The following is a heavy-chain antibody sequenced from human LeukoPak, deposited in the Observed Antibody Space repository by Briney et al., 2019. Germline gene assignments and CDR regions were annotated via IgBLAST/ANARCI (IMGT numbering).Heavy chain of an antibody. CDR2: ISGSGGST. D-gene: IGHD3-16*01. CDR1: GFTFSSYA. Sequence: GGSLRPSCAASGFTFSSYAMSWVRQAPGKGLEWVSAISGSGGSTYYADSVKGRFTISRDNSKNTLYLQMNSLRAEDTAVYYCAKVKWGSSYYFDYWGQGTLVTVSS. V-gene: IGHV3-23*01. J-gene: IGHJ4*02. CDR3: AKVKWGSSYYFDY.